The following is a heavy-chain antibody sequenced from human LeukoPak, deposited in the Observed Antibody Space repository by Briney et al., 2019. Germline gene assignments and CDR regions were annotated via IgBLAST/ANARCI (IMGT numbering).Heavy chain of an antibody. CDR1: GYTLTELS. D-gene: IGHD5-18*01. CDR3: ARDGYSYGSAVRYYMDV. CDR2: FDPEDGET. V-gene: IGHV1-24*01. J-gene: IGHJ6*03. Sequence: ASVKVSCKVSGYTLTELSMHWVRQAPGEGLEWMGGFDPEDGETIYAQKFQGRVTMTEDTSTDTAYMELSSLRSEDTAVYYCARDGYSYGSAVRYYMDVWGKGTTVTISS.